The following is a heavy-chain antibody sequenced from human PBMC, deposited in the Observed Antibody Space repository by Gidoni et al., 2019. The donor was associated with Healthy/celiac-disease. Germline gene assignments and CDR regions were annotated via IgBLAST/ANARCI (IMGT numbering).Heavy chain of an antibody. J-gene: IGHJ6*02. CDR2: IYYSGST. Sequence: GKGLEWIGSIYYSGSTYYNPSLKSRVTISVDTSKNQFSLKLSSVTAADTAVYYCAGTVTTTRPLYYYYGMDVWGQGTRSPSP. CDR3: AGTVTTTRPLYYYYGMDV. V-gene: IGHV4-39*01. D-gene: IGHD4-17*01.